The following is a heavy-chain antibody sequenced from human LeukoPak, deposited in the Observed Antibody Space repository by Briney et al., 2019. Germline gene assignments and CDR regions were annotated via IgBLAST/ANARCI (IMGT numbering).Heavy chain of an antibody. CDR2: INHSGST. CDR1: GGSFSGYY. J-gene: IGHJ4*02. V-gene: IGHV4-34*01. Sequence: SETLSLTCAVYGGSFSGYYWSWIRQPPGKGLEWIGEINHSGSTNYNPSLKSRVTISVDTSKNQFSLKLSSVTTADTAVYYCARQGSLGTSGYNYWGQGTLVTVSS. D-gene: IGHD3-22*01. CDR3: ARQGSLGTSGYNY.